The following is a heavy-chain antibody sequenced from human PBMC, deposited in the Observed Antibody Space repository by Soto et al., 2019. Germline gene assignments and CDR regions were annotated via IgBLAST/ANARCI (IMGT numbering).Heavy chain of an antibody. D-gene: IGHD2-2*01. Sequence: EVQLLESGGGLVQPRGSLRLSCAASGFTFSSYAMSWVRQAPGKGLEWVSAISGSGGSTYYADSVKGRFTISRDNSKNTLYPQMNSLRAEDTAVYYCAKGGRCSSTSCQYFDYWGQGTLVTVSS. CDR2: ISGSGGST. CDR3: AKGGRCSSTSCQYFDY. CDR1: GFTFSSYA. V-gene: IGHV3-23*01. J-gene: IGHJ4*02.